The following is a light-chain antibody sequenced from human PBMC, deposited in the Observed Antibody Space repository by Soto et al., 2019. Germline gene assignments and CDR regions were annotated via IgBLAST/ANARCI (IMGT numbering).Light chain of an antibody. J-gene: IGKJ5*01. CDR3: QQRSDWPPIT. Sequence: EIMLPHSPSTLSVSPGERATLSCRASQSVGSNLAWYQQKPGQAPRLLIYDASNRATGIPARFSGSGSGTDFTLTISSLEPEDFAVYYCQQRSDWPPITFGQGTRLEI. CDR2: DAS. CDR1: QSVGSN. V-gene: IGKV3-11*01.